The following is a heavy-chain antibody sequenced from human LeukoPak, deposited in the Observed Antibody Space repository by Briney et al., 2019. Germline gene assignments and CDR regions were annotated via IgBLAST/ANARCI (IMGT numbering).Heavy chain of an antibody. D-gene: IGHD4-17*01. V-gene: IGHV1-24*01. CDR3: ATFIPRPNEYGDYLYYYYGMDV. Sequence: ASVKVSCKVSGHTLTELSMHWVRQAPGKGLEWMGGVDPRDGETFYAQKFQGRVTMTEDTSTDTAYMELSSLRSEDTAIYYCATFIPRPNEYGDYLYYYYGMDVWGQGTTVTVSS. J-gene: IGHJ6*02. CDR1: GHTLTELS. CDR2: VDPRDGET.